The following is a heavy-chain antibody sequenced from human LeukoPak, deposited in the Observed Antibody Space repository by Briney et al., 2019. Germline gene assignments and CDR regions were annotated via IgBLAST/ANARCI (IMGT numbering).Heavy chain of an antibody. CDR3: AKERTYYYDSSGYPNPPDAFDI. J-gene: IGHJ3*02. CDR2: ISGSGGST. V-gene: IGHV3-23*01. Sequence: GGSLRLSCAASGFTFSSYGMSWVRQAQGKGLEWVSAISGSGGSTYYADSVKGRFTISRDNSKNTLYLQMNSLRAEDTAVYYCAKERTYYYDSSGYPNPPDAFDIWGQGTMVTVSS. D-gene: IGHD3-22*01. CDR1: GFTFSSYG.